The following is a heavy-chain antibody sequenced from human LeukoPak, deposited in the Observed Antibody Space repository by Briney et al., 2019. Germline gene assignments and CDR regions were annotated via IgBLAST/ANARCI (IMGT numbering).Heavy chain of an antibody. D-gene: IGHD6-13*01. Sequence: GRSLRLSCAASGFTFSNYGMHWIRQAPGKGLEWVAVVANDGRDKRYADSVKGRFTISRDNSKNTVYLQMNSLRAEDTAVYYCAKDLNVAAAGYYFDYWGQGTLVTVSS. CDR3: AKDLNVAAAGYYFDY. V-gene: IGHV3-30*18. J-gene: IGHJ4*02. CDR1: GFTFSNYG. CDR2: VANDGRDK.